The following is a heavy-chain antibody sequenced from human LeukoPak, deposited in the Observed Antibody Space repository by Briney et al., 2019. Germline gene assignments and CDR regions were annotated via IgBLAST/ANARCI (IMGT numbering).Heavy chain of an antibody. J-gene: IGHJ5*02. V-gene: IGHV3-23*01. CDR3: AKEGAGYSSIPDWFDP. CDR1: GFTFSSYA. Sequence: GRSLRLSCAASGFTFSSYAMSWVRQAPGKGLEWVSAISGSGGSTYYADSVKGRFTISRDNSKNTLYLQMNSLRAEDTAVYCCAKEGAGYSSIPDWFDPWGQGTLVTVSS. D-gene: IGHD6-13*01. CDR2: ISGSGGST.